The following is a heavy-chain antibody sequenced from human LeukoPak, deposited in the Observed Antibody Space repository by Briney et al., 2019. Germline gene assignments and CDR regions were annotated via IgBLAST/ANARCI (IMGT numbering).Heavy chain of an antibody. CDR1: GFTFSSYA. D-gene: IGHD3-10*01. Sequence: GGSLRLSCAASGFTFSSYAMHWVRQAPGKGLEWVAVISYDGSNKYYADSVKGRFTISRDNSKNTLYLQMNSLRAEDTAVYYCAKPVWFGELSAYYYYYGMDVWGKGTTVTVSS. CDR3: AKPVWFGELSAYYYYYGMDV. J-gene: IGHJ6*04. CDR2: ISYDGSNK. V-gene: IGHV3-30*04.